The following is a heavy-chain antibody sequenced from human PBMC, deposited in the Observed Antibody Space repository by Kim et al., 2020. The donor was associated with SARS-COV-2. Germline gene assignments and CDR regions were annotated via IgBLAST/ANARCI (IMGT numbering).Heavy chain of an antibody. CDR3: TRHAKYNSGWYADY. V-gene: IGHV4-59*08. J-gene: IGHJ4*02. D-gene: IGHD6-19*01. Sequence: PPPHSRVTISVQTSKNQFSRKLSSVTAADTAVYYCTRHAKYNSGWYADYWGQGTLVTVSS.